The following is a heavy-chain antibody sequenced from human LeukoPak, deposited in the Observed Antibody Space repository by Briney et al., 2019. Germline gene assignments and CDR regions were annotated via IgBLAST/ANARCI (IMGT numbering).Heavy chain of an antibody. V-gene: IGHV3-23*01. CDR2: ISGSGGST. Sequence: GGSLRLSCGASGLTFSSYTMNWVRQAPGKGLEWVSAISGSGGSTYYADSVKGRFTISRDNSKNTLYLQMDSLRAEDTAVYYCAKDVSRDYVVDYWGQGTLVTVSS. CDR3: AKDVSRDYVVDY. CDR1: GLTFSSYT. J-gene: IGHJ4*02. D-gene: IGHD4-17*01.